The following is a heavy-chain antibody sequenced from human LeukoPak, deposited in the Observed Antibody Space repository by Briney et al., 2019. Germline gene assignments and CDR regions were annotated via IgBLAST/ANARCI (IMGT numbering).Heavy chain of an antibody. CDR3: ARRSYDYFDY. CDR1: GGSFSGYY. CDR2: INHSGRT. J-gene: IGHJ4*02. V-gene: IGHV4-34*01. Sequence: PSETLSLTCAVYGGSFSGYYWSWVRQPPGKGLEWVGEINHSGRTNYNPSLKSRVTISVDTSENQFSLKLSSVTAADTAVYYCARRSYDYFDYWGQGTLVTVSS. D-gene: IGHD1-26*01.